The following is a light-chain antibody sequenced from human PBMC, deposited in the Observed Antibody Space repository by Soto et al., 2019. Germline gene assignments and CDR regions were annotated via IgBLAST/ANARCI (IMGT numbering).Light chain of an antibody. CDR3: QQYDKWPLT. Sequence: EIVMTQSPATLSVSPGERATLSCRASQSVSSNLAWYQQKPGQAPRPLIYGASTRATGIPARFSGSGSGTDYTLTISSLQSEDFAVYYCQQYDKWPLTFGRGTKVEIK. CDR1: QSVSSN. V-gene: IGKV3-15*01. J-gene: IGKJ4*01. CDR2: GAS.